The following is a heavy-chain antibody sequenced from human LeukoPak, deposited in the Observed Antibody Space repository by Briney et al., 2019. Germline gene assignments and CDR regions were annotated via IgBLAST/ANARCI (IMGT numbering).Heavy chain of an antibody. V-gene: IGHV3-23*01. Sequence: GGSLRLSCAVCGLTFTTFDTRWVRQAPRKGLEWVAGISGSGRTTNYPASVKHPFPISRDTSTHTLFLQMNNLTAEDTAVYYCAKDLDCSSTSCYVPFDTCGHGNLVSVSS. J-gene: IGHJ4*01. CDR3: AKDLDCSSTSCYVPFDT. D-gene: IGHD2-2*01. CDR2: ISGSGRTT. CDR1: GLTFTTFD.